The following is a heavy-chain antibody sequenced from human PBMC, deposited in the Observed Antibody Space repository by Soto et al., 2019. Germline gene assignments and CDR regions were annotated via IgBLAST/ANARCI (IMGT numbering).Heavy chain of an antibody. Sequence: GGSLRLSCAASGFTFSSYGMHWVRQAPGKGLEWVAVIWYDGSNKYYADSVKGRFTISRDNSKNTLYLQMNSLRAEDTAVYYCARDDGYYYYYMDVWGKGTTVTVSS. V-gene: IGHV3-33*01. CDR3: ARDDGYYYYYMDV. J-gene: IGHJ6*03. CDR1: GFTFSSYG. CDR2: IWYDGSNK.